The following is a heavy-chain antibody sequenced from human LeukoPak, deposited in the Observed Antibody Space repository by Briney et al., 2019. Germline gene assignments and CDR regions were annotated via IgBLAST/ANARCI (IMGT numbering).Heavy chain of an antibody. Sequence: PSETLSLTCAVYGGSFSGYYWSWIRQPPGKGLEWIGEINHSGSTNYNPSLKSRVTISVDTSKNQFSLKLSSVTAADTAVYFCARRDASSSWGAFDRWGQGTMVTVSS. CDR3: ARRDASSSWGAFDR. V-gene: IGHV4-34*01. CDR1: GGSFSGYY. CDR2: INHSGST. J-gene: IGHJ3*02. D-gene: IGHD6-19*01.